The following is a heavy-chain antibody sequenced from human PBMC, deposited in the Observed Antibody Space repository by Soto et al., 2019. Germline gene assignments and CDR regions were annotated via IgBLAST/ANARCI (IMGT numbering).Heavy chain of an antibody. Sequence: SEAVSGTCIVSGGSISSGDYYWSWIRQPPGKGLEWIGYIYYSGSTYYNPSLKSRVTISVDTSKNQFSLKLSSVTAADTAVYYCASYYDSSGLLEEYYFDYWGQGTLVPVSS. CDR2: IYYSGST. V-gene: IGHV4-30-4*01. CDR3: ASYYDSSGLLEEYYFDY. J-gene: IGHJ4*02. CDR1: GGSISSGDYY. D-gene: IGHD3-22*01.